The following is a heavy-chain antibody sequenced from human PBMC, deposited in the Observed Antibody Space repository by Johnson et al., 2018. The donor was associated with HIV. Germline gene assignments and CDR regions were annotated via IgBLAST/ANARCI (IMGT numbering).Heavy chain of an antibody. CDR1: GFTFSSYG. D-gene: IGHD2-2*02. CDR2: ISDDGNNK. Sequence: QVQLVESGGGVVQPGRSLRLSCAVSGFTFSSYGMHWVRRAPGKGLDWVAVISDDGNNKYYAESVKGRFTISRDNSKNTLYLQMNSLRPEDTAVYFCAREDLYDLGGQGTMVTVSS. V-gene: IGHV3-30*03. J-gene: IGHJ3*01. CDR3: AREDLYDL.